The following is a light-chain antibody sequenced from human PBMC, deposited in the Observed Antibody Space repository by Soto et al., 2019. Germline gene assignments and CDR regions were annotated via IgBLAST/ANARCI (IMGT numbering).Light chain of an antibody. CDR3: QQANSFPYT. CDR2: AAS. J-gene: IGKJ2*01. CDR1: QGISSW. Sequence: DIQMTQAPSSVSASVGDRVTLTCRASQGISSWLAWYQHKPGKAPKLLIYAASSLQSGVPSRFSGSGSGTDFTLTISSLQREDFATYYCQQANSFPYTFGQGTKVEIK. V-gene: IGKV1-12*01.